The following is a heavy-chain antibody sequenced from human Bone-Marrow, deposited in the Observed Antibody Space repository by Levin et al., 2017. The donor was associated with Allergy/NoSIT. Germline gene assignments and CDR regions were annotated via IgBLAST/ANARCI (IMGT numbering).Heavy chain of an antibody. J-gene: IGHJ4*02. V-gene: IGHV3-21*01. D-gene: IGHD2-15*01. Sequence: GESLKISCAASGFTFSSYSMNWVRQAPGKGLEWVSSISSSSSYIYYADSVKGRFTISRDNAKNSLYLQMNSLRAEDTAVYYCARDCSGGSCYSGLDYWGQGTLVTVSS. CDR3: ARDCSGGSCYSGLDY. CDR2: ISSSSSYI. CDR1: GFTFSSYS.